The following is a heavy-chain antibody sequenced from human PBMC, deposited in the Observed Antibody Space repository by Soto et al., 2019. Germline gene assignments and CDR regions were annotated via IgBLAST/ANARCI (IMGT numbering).Heavy chain of an antibody. CDR2: IYYSGST. CDR1: GVSISSGDYY. CDR3: AVSGYSYGYYYGMDV. J-gene: IGHJ6*02. V-gene: IGHV4-30-4*01. D-gene: IGHD5-18*01. Sequence: PSETLSLTCTVSGVSISSGDYYWSWIRKPPGKGLEWIGYIYYSGSTYYNPSLKSRVTISVDTSKNQFSLKLSSVTAADTAVYYCAVSGYSYGYYYGMDVWGQGTTVTVSS.